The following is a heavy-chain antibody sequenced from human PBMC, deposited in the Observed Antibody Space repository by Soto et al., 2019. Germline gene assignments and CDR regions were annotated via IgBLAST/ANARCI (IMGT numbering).Heavy chain of an antibody. V-gene: IGHV4-30-4*01. J-gene: IGHJ4*02. CDR3: ARYGSGECNRGTCYSPFDY. CDR2: IYYSGGT. Sequence: SETLSLTCTVSGRSISSVNYYWSWIRQPPGKGLEWIGYIYYSGGTYYNPSLRSRVTISVDTSKNQFSLKLSSVTAADTAVYYCARYGSGECNRGTCYSPFDYWGQGTLVTFSS. D-gene: IGHD2-15*01. CDR1: GRSISSVNYY.